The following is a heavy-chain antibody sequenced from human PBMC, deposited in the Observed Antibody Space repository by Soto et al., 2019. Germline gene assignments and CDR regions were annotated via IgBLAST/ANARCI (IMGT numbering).Heavy chain of an antibody. CDR1: GFTFSSYS. D-gene: IGHD1-26*01. Sequence: XGSLRLSCAASGFTFSSYSMNWVRQAPGKGLEWVSSISSSSSYIYYADSVKGRFTISRDNAKNSLYLQMNSLRAEDTAVYYCARVKKGARDAFDIWGQGTMVTVSS. J-gene: IGHJ3*02. V-gene: IGHV3-21*01. CDR2: ISSSSSYI. CDR3: ARVKKGARDAFDI.